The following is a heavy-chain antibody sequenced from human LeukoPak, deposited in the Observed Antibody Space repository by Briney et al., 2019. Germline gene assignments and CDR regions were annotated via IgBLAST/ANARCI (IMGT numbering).Heavy chain of an antibody. CDR1: GFTFSSYE. Sequence: GGSLRLSCAASGFTFSSYEMNWVRQAPGKGLEWVSYISSSGSTIYYADSVKGRFTISRDNAKNSLYLQMNSLRAEDTAVYYCAKDRRPTDDYYVTPAYYWGQGTLVTVSS. CDR2: ISSSGSTI. CDR3: AKDRRPTDDYYVTPAYY. D-gene: IGHD4-23*01. V-gene: IGHV3-48*03. J-gene: IGHJ4*02.